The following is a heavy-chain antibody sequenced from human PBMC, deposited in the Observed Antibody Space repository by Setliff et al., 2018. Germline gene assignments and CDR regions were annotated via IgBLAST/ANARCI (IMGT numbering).Heavy chain of an antibody. CDR3: ARVTGFSYMDV. J-gene: IGHJ6*03. Sequence: SETLSLTCTVSGDSISRVKYYWSWIRQSAGKGLECIGRIYTDGSTKYNPSLNSRVTLLIDTAKNQISLRLSSVTAADTAVYFCARVTGFSYMDVWGKGTTVTVSS. D-gene: IGHD3-3*01. CDR1: GDSISRVKYY. V-gene: IGHV4-61*02. CDR2: IYTDGST.